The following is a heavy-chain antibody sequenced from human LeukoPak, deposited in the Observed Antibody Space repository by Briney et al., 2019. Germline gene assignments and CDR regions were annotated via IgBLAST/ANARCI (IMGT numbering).Heavy chain of an antibody. Sequence: PSETLSLTCTVSGGSISSYYWSWIRQPPGKVLEWIGYIYYSGSTNYNPSLKSRVTISVDTSKNQFSLKLSSVTAADTAVYYCARAPYDSGGYYDHYFDYWGQGTLVTVSS. V-gene: IGHV4-59*08. J-gene: IGHJ4*02. CDR1: GGSISSYY. CDR2: IYYSGST. CDR3: ARAPYDSGGYYDHYFDY. D-gene: IGHD3-22*01.